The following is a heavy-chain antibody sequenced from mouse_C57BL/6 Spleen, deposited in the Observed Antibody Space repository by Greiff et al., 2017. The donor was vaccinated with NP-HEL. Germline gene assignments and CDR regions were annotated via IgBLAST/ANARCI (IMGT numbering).Heavy chain of an antibody. Sequence: VQLQQSGPGLVKPSQSLSLTCSVTGYSITSGYYWNWIRQFPGNKLEWMGYISYDGSNNYNPSLKNRISITRDTSKNQFFLKLNSVTTEDTATYYCASPLVTTVVATDAMDYWGQGTSVTVSS. CDR1: GYSITSGYY. CDR3: ASPLVTTVVATDAMDY. J-gene: IGHJ4*01. CDR2: ISYDGSN. D-gene: IGHD1-1*01. V-gene: IGHV3-6*01.